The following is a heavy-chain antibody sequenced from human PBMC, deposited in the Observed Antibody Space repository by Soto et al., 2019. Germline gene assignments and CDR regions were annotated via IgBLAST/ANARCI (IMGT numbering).Heavy chain of an antibody. V-gene: IGHV3-9*01. J-gene: IGHJ6*02. CDR3: AKDIHSSGSIYYYYGMDV. D-gene: IGHD6-19*01. CDR1: GFTFDDYA. Sequence: EVRLVESGGGLVQPGRSLRLSCAASGFTFDDYAMHWVRQAPGKGLEWVSGISWNSGSIGYADSVKGRFTISRDNAKNSLYLQMNSLRAEDTALYYCAKDIHSSGSIYYYYGMDVWGQGTTVTVSS. CDR2: ISWNSGSI.